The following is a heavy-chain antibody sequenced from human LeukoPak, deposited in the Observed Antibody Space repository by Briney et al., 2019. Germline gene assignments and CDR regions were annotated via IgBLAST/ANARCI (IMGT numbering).Heavy chain of an antibody. CDR1: GDSISSSSYY. CDR2: IYYSGST. D-gene: IGHD5-12*01. V-gene: IGHV4-39*01. J-gene: IGHJ4*02. CDR3: ARSGYSGYDYYY. Sequence: SETLSLTCTVSGDSISSSSYYWGWIRQPPGKRLEWIGSIYYSGSTYYNPSLKSRVTISVDTSKNQFSLKLSSVTAADTAVYYCARSGYSGYDYYYWGQGTLVTVSS.